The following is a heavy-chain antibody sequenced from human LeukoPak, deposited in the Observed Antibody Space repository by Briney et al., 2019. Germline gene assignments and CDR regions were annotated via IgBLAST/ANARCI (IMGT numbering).Heavy chain of an antibody. CDR1: GYTFTGYY. V-gene: IGHV1-2*02. CDR3: AREGFTIFGVVITGAFDI. J-gene: IGHJ3*02. Sequence: ASVKVSCKASGYTFTGYYIHWVRQAPGQGLEWMGWINPNSGGTNYAQKFQGRVTMTRDTSISTVYMELSRLRSDDTAVYYCAREGFTIFGVVITGAFDIWGQGTMVTVSS. CDR2: INPNSGGT. D-gene: IGHD3-3*01.